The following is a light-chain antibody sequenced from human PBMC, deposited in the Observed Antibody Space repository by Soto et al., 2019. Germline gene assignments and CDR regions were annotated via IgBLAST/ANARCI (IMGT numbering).Light chain of an antibody. V-gene: IGLV2-14*01. CDR3: TSPTPGSLYV. CDR2: KVS. CDR1: SSDVGGYNY. J-gene: IGLJ7*01. Sequence: QSVLTQPASVSGSPGQSITISCTGTSSDVGGYNYVSWYQQYPGRVPKLLIYKVSNRPSGISNRFSGSKSGNTASLTISGHQAEDEADYFCTSPTPGSLYVFGSGTQLTVL.